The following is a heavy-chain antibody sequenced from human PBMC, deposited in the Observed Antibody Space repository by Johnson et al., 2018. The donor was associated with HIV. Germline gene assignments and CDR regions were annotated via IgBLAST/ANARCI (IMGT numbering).Heavy chain of an antibody. CDR1: GFTFDEDD. Sequence: VQVVESGGGLVQPGGSLRLSCVASGFTFDEDDMSWVRQAPGKGLEWVSGINWSGDTTGYADAVKGGFTISSDNAKNSQFLQMNSLRAEDTAVYDCARDNELIAARGHGAFDIWGQGTMVTVSS. D-gene: IGHD6-6*01. J-gene: IGHJ3*02. CDR2: INWSGDTT. V-gene: IGHV3-20*01. CDR3: ARDNELIAARGHGAFDI.